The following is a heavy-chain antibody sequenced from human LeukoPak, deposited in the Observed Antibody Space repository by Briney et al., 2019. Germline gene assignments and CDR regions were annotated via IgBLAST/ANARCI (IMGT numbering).Heavy chain of an antibody. V-gene: IGHV3-21*01. D-gene: IGHD3-16*01. CDR2: ISGRSSHV. CDR3: GRAFPPLRTASAGDL. J-gene: IGHJ4*02. Sequence: PGGSLRPSCSASGFSFSDYDMNWFRQAPGKGLEWISSISGRSSHVYYGDSVKGRFSISRDNAMNSVFLQMNSLGVDDTAVYYCGRAFPPLRTASAGDLWGQGTLVTVSS. CDR1: GFSFSDYD.